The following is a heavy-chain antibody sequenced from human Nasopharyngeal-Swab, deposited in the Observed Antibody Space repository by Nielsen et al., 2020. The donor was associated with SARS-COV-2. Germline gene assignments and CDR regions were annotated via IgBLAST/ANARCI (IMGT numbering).Heavy chain of an antibody. V-gene: IGHV3-15*01. CDR3: ARVGPPGHDAFDI. CDR1: GFTFSTAW. Sequence: GASLKISCAASGFTFSTAWMSWVRQAPGKGLEWVGRIKSKTDGSTRDYGVPVKGRFTISRDDSKNTLFLQMDSLKSEDTAVYFCARVGPPGHDAFDIWGQGTMVTVSS. CDR2: IKSKTDGSTR. J-gene: IGHJ3*02.